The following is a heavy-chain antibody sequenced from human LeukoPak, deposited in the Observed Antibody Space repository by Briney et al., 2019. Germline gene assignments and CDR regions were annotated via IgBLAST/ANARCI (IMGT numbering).Heavy chain of an antibody. Sequence: SETLSLTCTVSGGSISSYYWSWIRQPAGKGLEWIGRIYTSGSTNYNPSLKSRVTMSVDTSKNQFSLKLSSVTAADTAVYYCARSPGWWLLLLHSNYFDYWGQGTLVTVSS. D-gene: IGHD3-22*01. CDR3: ARSPGWWLLLLHSNYFDY. V-gene: IGHV4-4*07. J-gene: IGHJ4*02. CDR1: GGSISSYY. CDR2: IYTSGST.